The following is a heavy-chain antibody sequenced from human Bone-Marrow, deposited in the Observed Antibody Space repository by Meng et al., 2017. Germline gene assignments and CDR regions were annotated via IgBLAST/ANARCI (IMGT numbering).Heavy chain of an antibody. V-gene: IGHV4-34*01. D-gene: IGHD1-26*01. CDR2: INHSGSS. J-gene: IGHJ4*02. CDR1: GGSFSGYY. Sequence: QVELQQGGAGLLKPSETLSPTCAVSGGSFSGYYWTWIRQPPGKGLEWIGEINHSGSSNYNPSLKSRVTLSADTPERQFSLKLSSVTAADTAVYYCARGRRIVGATFRLFDYWGQGTLVTVSS. CDR3: ARGRRIVGATFRLFDY.